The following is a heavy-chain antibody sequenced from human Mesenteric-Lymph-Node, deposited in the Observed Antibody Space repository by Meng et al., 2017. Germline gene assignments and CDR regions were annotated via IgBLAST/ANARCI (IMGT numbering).Heavy chain of an antibody. CDR1: GFTFGDYA. Sequence: GESLKISCTASGFTFGDYAMSWVRQAPGKGLEWVGFIRSKAYGGTTEYAASVKGRFTISRDDSKSIAYLQMNSLKTEDTAVYYCAIQTPGSSWYNPYYYYYGMDVWGQGTTVTVSS. CDR2: IRSKAYGGTT. D-gene: IGHD6-13*01. J-gene: IGHJ6*02. V-gene: IGHV3-49*04. CDR3: AIQTPGSSWYNPYYYYYGMDV.